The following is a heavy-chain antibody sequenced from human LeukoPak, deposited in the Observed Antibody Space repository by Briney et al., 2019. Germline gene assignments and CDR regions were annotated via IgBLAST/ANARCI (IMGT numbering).Heavy chain of an antibody. Sequence: GSLRLSCAASGFTFDDSVMSWVRQAPGKGLEWVANIKQDGSEKYYVDSVKGRFTISRDNAKNSLYLQMNSLRAEDTAVYYCARGGRKLDPWGQGTLVTVSS. CDR1: GFTFDDSV. J-gene: IGHJ5*02. V-gene: IGHV3-7*01. D-gene: IGHD2-15*01. CDR2: IKQDGSEK. CDR3: ARGGRKLDP.